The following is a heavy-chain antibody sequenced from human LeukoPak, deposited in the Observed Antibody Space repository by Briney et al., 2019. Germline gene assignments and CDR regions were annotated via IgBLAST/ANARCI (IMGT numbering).Heavy chain of an antibody. CDR2: IYPGDSDT. J-gene: IGHJ4*02. CDR1: GYSFNTYW. CDR3: ARPKIVGACHGPFDY. V-gene: IGHV5-51*01. D-gene: IGHD1-26*01. Sequence: GESLKISCKGSGYSFNTYWIGWVRQMPGKGLEWMGIIYPGDSDTRYSPSFQGQVTISADKSISTAYLQWSSLKASDTAMYYCARPKIVGACHGPFDYWGPETLVTVSS.